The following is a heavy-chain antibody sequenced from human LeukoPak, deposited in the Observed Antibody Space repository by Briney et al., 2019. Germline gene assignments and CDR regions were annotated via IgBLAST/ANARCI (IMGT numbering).Heavy chain of an antibody. D-gene: IGHD1-26*01. J-gene: IGHJ2*01. CDR2: ISGSGSST. CDR3: AKDRTVGASYWYFDL. V-gene: IGHV3-23*01. CDR1: GFTFTSYA. Sequence: SGGSLRLSCAASGFTFTSYAMNWVRQAPGKGLEWVSTISGSGSSTYYVDSVKGRFTISRDNSKNTLYLQMNSLRAEDTAIYYCAKDRTVGASYWYFDLWGRGTLVTVSS.